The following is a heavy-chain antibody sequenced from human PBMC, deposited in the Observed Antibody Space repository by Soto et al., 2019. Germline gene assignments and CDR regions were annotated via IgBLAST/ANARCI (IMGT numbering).Heavy chain of an antibody. V-gene: IGHV3-30*18. CDR3: AKDATSIAPPGDYYYGMDV. D-gene: IGHD6-6*01. Sequence: PGGSRRLSCAASGFTFSSYGMHGVRQAPGKGLEWVAVISYDGSNKYYADSVKGRFTISRDNSKNTLYLQRNSLRAEDTAVYYCAKDATSIAPPGDYYYGMDVWGQGTTVTVSS. CDR2: ISYDGSNK. CDR1: GFTFSSYG. J-gene: IGHJ6*02.